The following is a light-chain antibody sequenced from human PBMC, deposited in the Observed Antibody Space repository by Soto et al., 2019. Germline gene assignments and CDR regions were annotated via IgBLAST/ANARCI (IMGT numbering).Light chain of an antibody. V-gene: IGLV2-23*01. CDR2: EGT. Sequence: QSVLTQPASVSGSPGQSITISCTGTSSDVGSYNLVSWYQHHPGKAPKLMIYEGTKRPSGVSNRFSGSKSGKTASLTVSGLQAEDEADYYCCSYVSDSKVLFGGGTKLTVL. CDR3: CSYVSDSKVL. J-gene: IGLJ2*01. CDR1: SSDVGSYNL.